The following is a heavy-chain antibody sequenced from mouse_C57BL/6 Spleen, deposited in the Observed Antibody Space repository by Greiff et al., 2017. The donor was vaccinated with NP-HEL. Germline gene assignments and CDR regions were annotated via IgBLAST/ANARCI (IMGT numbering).Heavy chain of an antibody. CDR1: GYTFTSYW. CDR3: ARSRFLITTVVAFDY. J-gene: IGHJ2*01. Sequence: QVQLKQPGAELVMPGASVKLSCKASGYTFTSYWMHWVKQRPGQGLEWIGEIDPSDSYTNYNQKFKGKSTLTVDKSSSTAYMQLSSLTSEDSAVYYCARSRFLITTVVAFDYWGQGTTLTVSS. D-gene: IGHD1-1*01. CDR2: IDPSDSYT. V-gene: IGHV1-69*01.